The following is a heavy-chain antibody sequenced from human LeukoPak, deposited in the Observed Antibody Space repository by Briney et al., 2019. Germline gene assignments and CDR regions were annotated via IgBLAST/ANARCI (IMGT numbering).Heavy chain of an antibody. J-gene: IGHJ4*02. D-gene: IGHD3-10*01. CDR3: ARGMVRELKGGYFDY. CDR2: IIPIFGTA. Sequence: ASVKVSCKASGGTFSSCAISWVRQAPGQGLEWMGGIIPIFGTANYAQKFQGRVTITTDESTSTAYMGLSSLRSEDTAVYYCARGMVRELKGGYFDYWGQGTLVTVSS. V-gene: IGHV1-69*05. CDR1: GGTFSSCA.